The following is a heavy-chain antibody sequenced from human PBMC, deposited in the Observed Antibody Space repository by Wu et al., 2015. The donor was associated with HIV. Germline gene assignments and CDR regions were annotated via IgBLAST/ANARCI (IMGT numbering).Heavy chain of an antibody. CDR3: ATVKYSIGWNQTFDV. D-gene: IGHD6-19*01. J-gene: IGHJ3*01. Sequence: QVQLVQSGAEVKKPGASVKVSCKASGFTFNNKYMHWVRQAPGQGLEWMGGIIPIFGYAQKFQGRATITTDESTNTAYMELNNLRSEDTAVYYCATVKYSIGWNQTFDVWGQGTMVTVSS. CDR2: IIPIFG. V-gene: IGHV1-69*01. CDR1: GFTFNNKY.